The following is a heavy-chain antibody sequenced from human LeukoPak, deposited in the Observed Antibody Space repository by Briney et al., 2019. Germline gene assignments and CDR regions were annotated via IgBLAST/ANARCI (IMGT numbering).Heavy chain of an antibody. V-gene: IGHV4-31*03. CDR3: ARTDSSGYYAGY. J-gene: IGHJ4*02. CDR2: IYYSGST. CDR1: GGSISSGDYY. D-gene: IGHD3-22*01. Sequence: SETLSLTCTVSGGSISSGDYYWSWVRQPPGEGLEWIGHIYYSGSTYYNPSLKSRVTISVDTSKNQFSLKLSSVTAADTAVYYCARTDSSGYYAGYWGQGTLVTVSS.